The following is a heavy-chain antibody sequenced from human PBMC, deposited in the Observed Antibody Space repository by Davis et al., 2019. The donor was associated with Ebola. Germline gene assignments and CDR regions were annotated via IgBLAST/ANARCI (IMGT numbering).Heavy chain of an antibody. CDR3: AKCPNFWSGYYIYYFDY. J-gene: IGHJ4*02. Sequence: GESLKISCAASGFTFSSYAMSWVRQAPGKGLEWVSAISVSCGSTYYADSVKGRFTISRDNSKNTLYLQMNSLRAEDTAVYYCAKCPNFWSGYYIYYFDYWGQGTLVTVSS. CDR1: GFTFSSYA. V-gene: IGHV3-23*01. D-gene: IGHD3-3*01. CDR2: ISVSCGST.